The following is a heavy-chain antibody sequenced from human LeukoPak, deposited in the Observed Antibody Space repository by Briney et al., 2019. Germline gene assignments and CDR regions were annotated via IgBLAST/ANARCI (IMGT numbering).Heavy chain of an antibody. CDR2: IYHSGIT. V-gene: IGHV4-38-2*02. CDR3: ARESGRYSYGSADAFDI. J-gene: IGHJ3*02. D-gene: IGHD5-18*01. Sequence: SETLSLTCTVSGYSIRSGFYWGWIRQPPGKGLEWIGNIYHSGITYYTPSLKSRVTISVDTSKNQFSLKLSSVTAADTAVYYCARESGRYSYGSADAFDIWGQGTMVTVSS. CDR1: GYSIRSGFY.